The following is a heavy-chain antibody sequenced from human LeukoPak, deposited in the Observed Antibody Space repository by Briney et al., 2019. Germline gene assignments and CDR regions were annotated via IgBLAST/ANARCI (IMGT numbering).Heavy chain of an antibody. D-gene: IGHD4-23*01. CDR2: INPSGGST. CDR3: ARDSGYGGNSGVGDY. Sequence: GASVKVSCKASGYTFTSYYMHWVRQAPRQGHEWMGIINPSGGSTSYAQKFQGRVTMTRDMSTSTVYMELSSLRSEDTAVYYCARDSGYGGNSGVGDYWGQGTLVTVSS. CDR1: GYTFTSYY. V-gene: IGHV1-46*01. J-gene: IGHJ4*02.